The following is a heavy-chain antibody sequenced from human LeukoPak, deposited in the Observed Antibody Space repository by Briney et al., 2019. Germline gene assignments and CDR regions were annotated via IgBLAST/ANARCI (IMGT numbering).Heavy chain of an antibody. J-gene: IGHJ4*02. CDR3: AKGYDFWSGYYIGSVGY. V-gene: IGHV3-23*01. D-gene: IGHD3-3*01. CDR1: GFTFSSYA. CDR2: ISGSGGST. Sequence: PGGSLTLSCAASGFTFSSYAMSWVRQAPGKGMEWVSAISGSGGSTYYADSVKGRFTISRDNSKNTLYLQMNSLRAEDTAVYYCAKGYDFWSGYYIGSVGYWGQGTLVTVSS.